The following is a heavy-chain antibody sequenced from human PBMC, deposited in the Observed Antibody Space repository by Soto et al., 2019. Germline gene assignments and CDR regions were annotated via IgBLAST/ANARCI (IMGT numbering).Heavy chain of an antibody. V-gene: IGHV4-34*01. J-gene: IGHJ4*02. CDR3: AEGIYYGSGSYVR. Sequence: SETLSLTCAVYGGSCSGYYWSWIRQPPGKGLEWIGEINHSGSTNYNPSLKSRVTISVDTSKNQFSLKLSSVTAADTAVYYCAEGIYYGSGSYVRWGQGTLVTVSS. D-gene: IGHD3-10*01. CDR2: INHSGST. CDR1: GGSCSGYY.